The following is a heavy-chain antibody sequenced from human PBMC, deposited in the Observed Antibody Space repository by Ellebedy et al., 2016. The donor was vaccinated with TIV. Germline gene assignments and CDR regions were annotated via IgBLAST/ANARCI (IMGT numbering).Heavy chain of an antibody. Sequence: GESLKISCAASGFTFSSYAMSWVRQAPGKGLEWVSAISGSGGSTYYADSVKGRFTISRDNSKTTLYLQMTSMRSEDTAVYYCAKGRGGGSDSSAPRYYFDYWGLGTLVTVSS. CDR3: AKGRGGGSDSSAPRYYFDY. D-gene: IGHD3-22*01. CDR2: ISGSGGST. CDR1: GFTFSSYA. J-gene: IGHJ4*02. V-gene: IGHV3-23*01.